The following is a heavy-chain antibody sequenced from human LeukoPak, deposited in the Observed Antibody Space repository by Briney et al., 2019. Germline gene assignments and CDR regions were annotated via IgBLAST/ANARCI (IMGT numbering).Heavy chain of an antibody. CDR3: ARDPPTSGGEDAFDI. D-gene: IGHD3-16*01. V-gene: IGHV1-69*13. CDR2: IIPIFGTA. CDR1: GGTFSSYA. Sequence: SVTVSCKASGGTFSSYAISWVRQAPGQGLEWMGGIIPIFGTANYAQKFQGRVTITADESTSTAYMELSSLRSEDTAVYYCARDPPTSGGEDAFDIWGQGTMVTVSS. J-gene: IGHJ3*02.